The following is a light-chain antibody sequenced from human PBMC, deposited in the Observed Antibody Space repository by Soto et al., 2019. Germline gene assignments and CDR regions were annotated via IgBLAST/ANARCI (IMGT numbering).Light chain of an antibody. CDR2: GAS. J-gene: IGKJ1*01. V-gene: IGKV3-20*01. CDR1: QSVSNSY. Sequence: EIVLTQSPGTLSLSPGERATLSCRASQSVSNSYLAWYQQKPGRAPRLLIYGASSRATDIPDRFSGSGSGTDFTLTISRLEPVDSAVYYCQQYGSSPTTFVQGTKVDIK. CDR3: QQYGSSPTT.